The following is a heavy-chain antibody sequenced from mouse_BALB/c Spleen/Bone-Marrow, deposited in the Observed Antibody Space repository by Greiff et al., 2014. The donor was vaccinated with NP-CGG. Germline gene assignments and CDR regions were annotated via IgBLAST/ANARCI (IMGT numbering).Heavy chain of an antibody. Sequence: VKLVESGPGLVAPSQSLSITCTVSGLSLTNYGVHWVRQPPGKGLEWLGVIWADGSTNYNSALMSRLSISKDNSKSQVFFKMNSLQTDDTAMYYCARITTATGAMDYWDQGTSVTVSS. CDR3: ARITTATGAMDY. J-gene: IGHJ4*01. V-gene: IGHV2-9*02. D-gene: IGHD1-2*01. CDR2: IWADGST. CDR1: GLSLTNYG.